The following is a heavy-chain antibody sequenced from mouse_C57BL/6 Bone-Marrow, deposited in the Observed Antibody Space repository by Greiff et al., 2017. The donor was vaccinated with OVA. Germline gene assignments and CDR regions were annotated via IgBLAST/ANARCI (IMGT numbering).Heavy chain of an antibody. CDR2: IDPETGGT. CDR1: GYTFTDYE. Sequence: VQLVESGAELVRPGASVTLSCKASGYTFTDYEMHWVKQTPVHGLEWIGAIDPETGGTAYNQKFKGKAILTADKSSSTAYMELRSLTSEDSAVYYGTRRSVIYYGNDLCFGYWGQGTTLTVSS. J-gene: IGHJ2*01. V-gene: IGHV1-15*01. D-gene: IGHD2-2*01. CDR3: TRRSVIYYGNDLCFGY.